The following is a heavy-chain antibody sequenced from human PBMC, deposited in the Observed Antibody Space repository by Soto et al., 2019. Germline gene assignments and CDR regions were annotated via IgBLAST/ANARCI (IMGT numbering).Heavy chain of an antibody. CDR2: ISGSGGST. Sequence: EVQLLESGGGLVQPGGSLRLSCAASGFTFSSYAMSWVRQAPGKGLEWVSAISGSGGSTYYADSVKGRFTISRDNSKNTLYLQMNSLRAEDTAVYYCAKDRYTRVAADAPIPLDYWGQGTLVTVSS. CDR3: AKDRYTRVAADAPIPLDY. D-gene: IGHD6-13*01. CDR1: GFTFSSYA. V-gene: IGHV3-23*01. J-gene: IGHJ4*02.